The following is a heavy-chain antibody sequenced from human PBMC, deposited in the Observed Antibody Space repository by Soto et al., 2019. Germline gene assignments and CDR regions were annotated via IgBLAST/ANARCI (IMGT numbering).Heavy chain of an antibody. J-gene: IGHJ4*02. V-gene: IGHV3-30*18. Sequence: QVQLVESGGGVVQPGRSLRLSCAASGFTFSSYGMHWVRQAPGKGLEWVAVISYDGSNKYYADSVKGRFTISRDNSQTTVYLQMNSLRAEDTAVYYCAKDHGAYGGGDCYHDYWGQGTLVTFSS. CDR1: GFTFSSYG. CDR2: ISYDGSNK. CDR3: AKDHGAYGGGDCYHDY. D-gene: IGHD2-21*02.